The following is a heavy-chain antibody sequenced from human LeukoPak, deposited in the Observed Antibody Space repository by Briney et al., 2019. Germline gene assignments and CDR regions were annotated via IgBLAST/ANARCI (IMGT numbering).Heavy chain of an antibody. J-gene: IGHJ4*02. V-gene: IGHV3-21*01. D-gene: IGHD4-11*01. CDR2: ISSSSSYI. Sequence: GGSLRLSCAASGFTFSSYRMNWVRQAPGEGLEWVSFISSSSSYIDYADSVKGRFTISRDNAKNSLYLQMNSLRAEDTAVYYCVRDSYSNYFDYWGQGTLVTVSS. CDR3: VRDSYSNYFDY. CDR1: GFTFSSYR.